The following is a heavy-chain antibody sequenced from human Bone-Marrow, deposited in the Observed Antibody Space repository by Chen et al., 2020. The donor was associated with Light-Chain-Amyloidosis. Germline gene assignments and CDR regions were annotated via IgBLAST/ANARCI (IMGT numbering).Heavy chain of an antibody. CDR1: GFTFSQYA. Sequence: QVQLVESGGGVVQPGRSLRLSCAASGFTFSQYAMEWVRQAPGKGLEWVAVIWHDGSNKYYADSVKGRFTISKDNSKNTLQLQMNSLRAEDTAIYYCVRWGFTKMSSMDVWGQGTTVTVSS. J-gene: IGHJ6*02. CDR3: VRWGFTKMSSMDV. CDR2: IWHDGSNK. V-gene: IGHV3-33*08. D-gene: IGHD3-16*01.